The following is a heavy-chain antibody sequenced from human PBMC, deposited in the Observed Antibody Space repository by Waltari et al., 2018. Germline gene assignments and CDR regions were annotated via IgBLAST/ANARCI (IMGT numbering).Heavy chain of an antibody. V-gene: IGHV3-74*01. Sequence: EVQLVESGGGLVQPGGSLRLSCVASGFLFITYWMAWVRQAPGKGLVWVSRINSDGSSTTYADSVKGQFTISRDNAKNTLYLHMSSLRAEDTAVYYCVRENIAAAGLESWGQGTLVTVSS. CDR1: GFLFITYW. J-gene: IGHJ4*02. D-gene: IGHD6-13*01. CDR2: INSDGSST. CDR3: VRENIAAAGLES.